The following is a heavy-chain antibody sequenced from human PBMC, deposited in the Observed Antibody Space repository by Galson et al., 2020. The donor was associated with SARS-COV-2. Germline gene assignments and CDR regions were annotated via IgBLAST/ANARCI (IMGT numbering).Heavy chain of an antibody. J-gene: IGHJ6*02. D-gene: IGHD3-10*01. CDR3: ARTYYYGSGSYYNPAYYYYGMDV. CDR1: GFSLSTSGMC. CDR2: IDWDDDK. Sequence: SGPTLVLPTQPLTLTCTFSGFSLSTSGMCVSWIRQPPGKALEWLALIDWDDDKYYSTSLTTRLTISKDTSKNQVVLTMTNMDPVDTATYYCARTYYYGSGSYYNPAYYYYGMDVWGQGTTVTVSS. V-gene: IGHV2-70*01.